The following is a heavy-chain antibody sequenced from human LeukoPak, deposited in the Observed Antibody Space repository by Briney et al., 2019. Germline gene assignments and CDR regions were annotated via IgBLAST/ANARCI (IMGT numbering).Heavy chain of an antibody. CDR1: GYTFTGYY. V-gene: IGHV1-2*06. J-gene: IGHJ4*02. CDR3: AREVVSTPIAAGVVDY. D-gene: IGHD6-13*01. CDR2: SNPNSGGT. Sequence: EASVKVSCKASGYTFTGYYMHWVRQAPGQGLEWMGRSNPNSGGTNYAQKFQGRVTMTRDTSISTAYMELSRLRSDDTAVYYCAREVVSTPIAAGVVDYWGQGTLVTVSS.